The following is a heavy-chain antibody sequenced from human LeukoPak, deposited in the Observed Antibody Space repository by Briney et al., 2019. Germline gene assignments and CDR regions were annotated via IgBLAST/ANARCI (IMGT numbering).Heavy chain of an antibody. CDR3: AKAGWELSQYNWFDP. CDR1: GFTFDDYA. D-gene: IGHD1-26*01. Sequence: GGSLRLSCAASGFTFDDYAMHWVRQAPGEGLEWVSGISWNSGSIGYADSVKGRFTISRDNAKNSLYLQMNSLRAEDTALYYCAKAGWELSQYNWFDPWGQGTLVTVSS. V-gene: IGHV3-9*01. CDR2: ISWNSGSI. J-gene: IGHJ5*02.